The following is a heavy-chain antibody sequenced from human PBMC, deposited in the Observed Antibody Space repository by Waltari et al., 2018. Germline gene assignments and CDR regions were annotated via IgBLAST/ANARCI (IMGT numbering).Heavy chain of an antibody. J-gene: IGHJ5*02. CDR3: ARRPHSSGVWFDP. CDR2: INPKSGGT. Sequence: QVQLVQSGAEVKKPGASVKVSCKASGYTFTGYYMHWVRQAPGQGLEWMGWINPKSGGTNYAQKFQGRVTRTRDTSISTAYMELSRLRSDDTAVYYCARRPHSSGVWFDPWGQGTLVTVSS. D-gene: IGHD3-22*01. CDR1: GYTFTGYY. V-gene: IGHV1-2*02.